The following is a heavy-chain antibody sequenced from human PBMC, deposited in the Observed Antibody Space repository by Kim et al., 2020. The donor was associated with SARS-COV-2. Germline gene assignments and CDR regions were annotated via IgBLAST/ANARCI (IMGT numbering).Heavy chain of an antibody. Sequence: SETLSLTCTVSGGSISSSSYYWGWIRQPPGKGLEWIGSIYYSGSTYYNPSLKSRVTISVDTSKNQFSLKLSSVTAADTAVYYCARDVVRGRGGVDYWGQGTLVTVSS. D-gene: IGHD3-10*01. CDR1: GGSISSSSYY. V-gene: IGHV4-39*02. CDR3: ARDVVRGRGGVDY. J-gene: IGHJ4*02. CDR2: IYYSGST.